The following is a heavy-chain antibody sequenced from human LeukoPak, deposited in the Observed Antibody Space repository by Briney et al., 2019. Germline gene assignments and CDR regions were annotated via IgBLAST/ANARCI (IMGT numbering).Heavy chain of an antibody. J-gene: IGHJ2*01. D-gene: IGHD3-3*01. Sequence: ASVKVSCKASGYTFTSYGISWVRQAPGQGLEWMGWISAYNGNTNYAQKLQGRVTMTTDTSTSTAYMELRSLRSDDTAVYYCAREGYDFWSGYTNPGYFDLWGRGTLVTVSS. CDR2: ISAYNGNT. CDR1: GYTFTSYG. CDR3: AREGYDFWSGYTNPGYFDL. V-gene: IGHV1-18*01.